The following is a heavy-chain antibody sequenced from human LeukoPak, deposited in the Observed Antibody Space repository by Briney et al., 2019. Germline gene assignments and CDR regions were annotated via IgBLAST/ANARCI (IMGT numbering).Heavy chain of an antibody. CDR3: ASSSDYDFLGGP. CDR2: ITNIGIT. CDR1: GGSFSDYY. D-gene: IGHD3-3*01. V-gene: IGHV4-34*01. Sequence: PETPSLTCAVYGGSFSDYYLIWIRQPPGQGLEWIGEITNIGITRYNTPTKSRVTMSPETPKNQFSLKVNSMTAADTAVYYCASSSDYDFLGGPWAQGALVTVS. J-gene: IGHJ4*02.